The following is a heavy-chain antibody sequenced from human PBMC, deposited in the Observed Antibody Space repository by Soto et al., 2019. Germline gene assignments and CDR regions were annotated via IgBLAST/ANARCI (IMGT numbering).Heavy chain of an antibody. V-gene: IGHV4-31*03. D-gene: IGHD3-10*01. Sequence: KPSETLSLTCTVSGGSISSGGYYWSWIRQHPGKGLEWIGYIYYSGSTYYNPSLKSRVTISVDTSKNQFSLKLSSVTAADTAVYYCARDKVAGPDYYGSGSYYTAFDIWGQGTMVTVSS. CDR3: ARDKVAGPDYYGSGSYYTAFDI. CDR2: IYYSGST. CDR1: GGSISSGGYY. J-gene: IGHJ3*02.